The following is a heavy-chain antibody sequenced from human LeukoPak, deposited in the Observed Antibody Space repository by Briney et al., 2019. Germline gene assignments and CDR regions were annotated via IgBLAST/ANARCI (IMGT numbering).Heavy chain of an antibody. Sequence: SETLSLTCTVSGGSISSYYWSWIRQPAGKGLEWIGYIYYSGSTNYNPSLKSRVTISVDTSKNQFSLKLSSVTAADTAVYYCARVESCSSTSCYTGYYYYYGMDVWGQGTTVTVSS. J-gene: IGHJ6*02. V-gene: IGHV4-59*01. D-gene: IGHD2-2*02. CDR1: GGSISSYY. CDR2: IYYSGST. CDR3: ARVESCSSTSCYTGYYYYYGMDV.